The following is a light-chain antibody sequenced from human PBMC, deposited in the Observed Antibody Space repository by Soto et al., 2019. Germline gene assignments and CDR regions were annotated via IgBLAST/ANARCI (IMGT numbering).Light chain of an antibody. J-gene: IGLJ1*01. CDR2: EVS. CDR1: SSDVGAYKY. V-gene: IGLV2-8*01. CDR3: NSYTGTSNV. Sequence: QSVLTQPPSASGSPGQSVTISCTGTSSDVGAYKYVSWYQQHPGKAPKLIIYEVSERPSGVPDRFSGSKSGNTASLTVSGLQAEDEADYYCNSYTGTSNVFGTGTQLTVL.